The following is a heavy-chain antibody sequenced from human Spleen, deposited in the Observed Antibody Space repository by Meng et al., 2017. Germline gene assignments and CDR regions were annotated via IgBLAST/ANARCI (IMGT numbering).Heavy chain of an antibody. CDR3: TTKQWLAPPGFAY. J-gene: IGHJ4*02. CDR2: IKSKTDGGTT. D-gene: IGHD6-19*01. Sequence: GESLKISCAASGFSFSNAWMSWVRQAPGKGLEWVGRIKSKTDGGTTDYAAPVKGRFTISRDDSKNTLYLQMNSLKTEDTAVYYCTTKQWLAPPGFAYWGQGTLVTVSS. V-gene: IGHV3-15*01. CDR1: GFSFSNAW.